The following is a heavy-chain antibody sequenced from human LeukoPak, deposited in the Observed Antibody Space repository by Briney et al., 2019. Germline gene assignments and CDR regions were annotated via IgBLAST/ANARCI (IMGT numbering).Heavy chain of an antibody. CDR3: AREGRRWLQFFYDY. CDR2: INSDGSST. J-gene: IGHJ4*02. V-gene: IGHV3-74*01. D-gene: IGHD5-12*01. Sequence: PGGSLRLSCAASGFTFSSYAMSWVRQAPGKGLVWVSRINSDGSSTSYADSVKGRFTISRDNAKNTLYLQMNSLRAEDTAVYYCAREGRRWLQFFYDYWGQGTLVTVSS. CDR1: GFTFSSYA.